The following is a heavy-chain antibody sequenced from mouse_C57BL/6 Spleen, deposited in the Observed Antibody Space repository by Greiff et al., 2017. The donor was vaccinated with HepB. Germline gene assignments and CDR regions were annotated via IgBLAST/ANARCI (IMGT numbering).Heavy chain of an antibody. Sequence: DVHLVESEGGLVQPGSSMKLSCTASGFTFSDYYMAWVRQVPEKGLEWVANINYDGSSTYYLDSLKSRFIISRDNAKNILYLQMSSLKSEDTATYYCARDGDGYYGFYFDYWGQGTTLTVSS. CDR1: GFTFSDYY. V-gene: IGHV5-16*01. J-gene: IGHJ2*01. CDR2: INYDGSST. D-gene: IGHD2-3*01. CDR3: ARDGDGYYGFYFDY.